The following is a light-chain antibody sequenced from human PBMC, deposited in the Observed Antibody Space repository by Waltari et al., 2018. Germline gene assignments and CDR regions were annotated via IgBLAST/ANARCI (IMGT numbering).Light chain of an antibody. Sequence: QSALTQPASVSGTPGQSITISCTGTNSDVGNYNLVSWYQHHPGEAPKLMICEVIKRPSGVSNRVAGSKSSNTASVTSSRLQAEDEADYCCCSYAGSGTYVFGTGTKVTVL. CDR3: CSYAGSGTYV. CDR1: NSDVGNYNL. V-gene: IGLV2-23*02. J-gene: IGLJ1*01. CDR2: EVI.